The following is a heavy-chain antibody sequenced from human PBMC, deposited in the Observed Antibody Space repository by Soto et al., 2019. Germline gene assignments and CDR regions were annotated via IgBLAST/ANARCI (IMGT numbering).Heavy chain of an antibody. Sequence: TGGSLRLSCAASGFAFSGSAMYWVRQASGKGPEWVGRIRSKGHNYATEYAASVKGRFTISRDDSKNTAYLQMNSLQTEDTAVYYCTRDLFSYDYSGILWFDPWGQGTLVTSPQ. CDR3: TRDLFSYDYSGILWFDP. D-gene: IGHD3-16*01. V-gene: IGHV3-73*01. CDR1: GFAFSGSA. J-gene: IGHJ5*02. CDR2: IRSKGHNYAT.